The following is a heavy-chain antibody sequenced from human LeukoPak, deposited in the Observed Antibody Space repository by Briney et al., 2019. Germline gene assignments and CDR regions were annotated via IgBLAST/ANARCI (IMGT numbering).Heavy chain of an antibody. CDR2: IYYSGST. J-gene: IGHJ3*02. CDR1: GGSISSYY. Sequence: SETLSLTCTVSGGSISSYYWSWIRQPPGKGLEWIGYIYYSGSTNYNPSLKSRVTISVDTSKNQFSLKLSSVTAADTAVYYCARQEWLVLGGAFDIWGQGTMVTVSS. V-gene: IGHV4-59*01. CDR3: ARQEWLVLGGAFDI. D-gene: IGHD6-19*01.